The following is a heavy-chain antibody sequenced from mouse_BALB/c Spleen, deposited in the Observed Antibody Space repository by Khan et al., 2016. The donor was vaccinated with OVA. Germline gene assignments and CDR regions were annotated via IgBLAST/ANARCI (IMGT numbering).Heavy chain of an antibody. CDR1: GYSITSGY. CDR2: ILHSGST. CDR3: ARSTYRYAFAY. Sequence: EVQLQESGPSLVKPSQTLSLTCSATGYSITSGYWCWIRKFPGHKLEYMGYILHSGSTYYNPSLHSRISITRHTFQTKSYLQLNSVTTEDTATYCSARSTYRYAFAYWGRGTRSTVSA. D-gene: IGHD2-14*01. J-gene: IGHJ3*01. V-gene: IGHV3-8*02.